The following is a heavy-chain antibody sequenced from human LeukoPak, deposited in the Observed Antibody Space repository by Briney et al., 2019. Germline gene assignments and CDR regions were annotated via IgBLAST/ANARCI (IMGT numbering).Heavy chain of an antibody. CDR3: ARDRGSGPDY. CDR2: IYYSGST. V-gene: IGHV4-59*12. D-gene: IGHD2-15*01. J-gene: IGHJ4*02. Sequence: SETLSLTCTVSGGSISSYYWSWIRQPPGKGLEWIGYIYYSGSTYYNPSLKSRVTISVDRSKNQFSLKLSSVTAADTAVYYCARDRGSGPDYWGQGTLVTVSS. CDR1: GGSISSYY.